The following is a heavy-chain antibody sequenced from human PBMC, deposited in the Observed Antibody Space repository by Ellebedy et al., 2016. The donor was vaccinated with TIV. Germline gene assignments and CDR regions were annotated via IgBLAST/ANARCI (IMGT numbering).Heavy chain of an antibody. CDR1: GFTFTTYG. CDR2: ISAYNGET. Sequence: ASVKVSXKTSGFTFTTYGFSWVRQAPGQGLEWMGWISAYNGETAYAQKLQGRVTMTADTSTSTTYMELSSLRSEDTAAYYCATREWLDPMDVWGQGTTVTVSS. CDR3: ATREWLDPMDV. D-gene: IGHD3-3*01. V-gene: IGHV1-18*01. J-gene: IGHJ6*02.